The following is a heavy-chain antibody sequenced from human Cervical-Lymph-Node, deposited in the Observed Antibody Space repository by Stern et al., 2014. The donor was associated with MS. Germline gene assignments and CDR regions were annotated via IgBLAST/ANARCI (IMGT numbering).Heavy chain of an antibody. D-gene: IGHD6-6*01. V-gene: IGHV1-69*01. CDR3: ARGGIGSSRLYYHFYGMDV. Sequence: QVQLVQSGAEVKKPGSSVKVSCKASGGTFNSYVISWGRQAPGQGLEWMGGFVPLFSTTHYAQKLQGRVTITADESRSTTYMELTSLRSDDTAVYYCARGGIGSSRLYYHFYGMDVWGQGTTVTVSS. CDR2: FVPLFSTT. CDR1: GGTFNSYV. J-gene: IGHJ6*02.